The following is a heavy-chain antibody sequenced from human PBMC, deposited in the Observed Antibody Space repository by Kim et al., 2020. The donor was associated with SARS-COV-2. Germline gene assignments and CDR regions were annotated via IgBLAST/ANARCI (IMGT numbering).Heavy chain of an antibody. D-gene: IGHD3-10*01. Sequence: ASVKVSCKASGYTFTSYAMHWVRQAPGQRLEWMGWINAGNGNTKYSQKFQGRVTITRDTSASTAYMELSSLRSEDTAVYYCARDRKTVLLWFGELSTDYYYYYGMDVWGQGTTVTVSS. V-gene: IGHV1-3*01. CDR3: ARDRKTVLLWFGELSTDYYYYYGMDV. CDR2: INAGNGNT. CDR1: GYTFTSYA. J-gene: IGHJ6*02.